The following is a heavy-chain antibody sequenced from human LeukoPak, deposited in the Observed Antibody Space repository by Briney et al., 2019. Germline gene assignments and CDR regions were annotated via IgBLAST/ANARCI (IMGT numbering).Heavy chain of an antibody. CDR1: GYTFTSYY. CDR3: ARSYSAVAFDY. V-gene: IGHV1-46*03. D-gene: IGHD6-19*01. CDR2: INPSGGST. Sequence: ASVKVSCKASGYTFTSYYMHWVRQAPGQGLEWMGIINPSGGSTSYAQKFQGRVSITRDTSTSTVYMELSSLRSEDTAVYYCARSYSAVAFDYWGQGTLVTVSS. J-gene: IGHJ4*02.